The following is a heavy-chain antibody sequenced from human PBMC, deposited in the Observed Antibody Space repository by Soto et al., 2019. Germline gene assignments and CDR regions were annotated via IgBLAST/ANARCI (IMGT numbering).Heavy chain of an antibody. CDR2: ISSSSSYI. CDR3: ARFPYSSSSYYYYGMDV. Sequence: SLRLSCAASGFTFSSYSMNWVRQAPGKGLEWVSSISSSSSYIYYADSVKGRFTISRDNAKNSLYLQMNSLRAEDTAVYYCARFPYSSSSYYYYGMDVWGQGTTVTVSS. D-gene: IGHD6-6*01. V-gene: IGHV3-21*01. J-gene: IGHJ6*02. CDR1: GFTFSSYS.